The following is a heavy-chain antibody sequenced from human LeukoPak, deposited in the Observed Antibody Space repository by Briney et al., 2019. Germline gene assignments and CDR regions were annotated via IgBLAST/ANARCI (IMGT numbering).Heavy chain of an antibody. CDR3: ARALVGATEVLYYFDY. V-gene: IGHV3-20*04. J-gene: IGHJ4*02. D-gene: IGHD1-26*01. CDR1: GFTFDDYG. CDR2: INWNGGST. Sequence: PGGSLRLSCAASGFTFDDYGMSWVRQAPGKGLEWVSGINWNGGSTGYADSVKGRFTISRDNAKNSLYLQMNSLRAEDMALYYCARALVGATEVLYYFDYWGQGTLVTVSS.